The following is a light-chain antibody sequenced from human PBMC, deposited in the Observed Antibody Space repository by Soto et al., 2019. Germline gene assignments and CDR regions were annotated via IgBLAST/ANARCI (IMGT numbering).Light chain of an antibody. CDR3: QEGGGSLWT. J-gene: IGKJ1*01. CDR2: GAS. V-gene: IGKV3-20*01. Sequence: EIVLTQSPGTLSMSPGERATLSCRASQAVGSSLLAWYQHKPGQAPRLVIYGASSRATGIPDRFSGSGSGTDFHLTISSLEPEDFAVYYCQEGGGSLWTFGQGTKVEIK. CDR1: QAVGSSL.